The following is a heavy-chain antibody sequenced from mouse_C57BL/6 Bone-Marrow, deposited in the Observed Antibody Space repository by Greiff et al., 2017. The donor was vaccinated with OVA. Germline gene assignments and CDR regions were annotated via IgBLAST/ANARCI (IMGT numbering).Heavy chain of an antibody. CDR2: IDPANGNT. CDR3: ARSGGLRRSYFDY. D-gene: IGHD2-2*01. J-gene: IGHJ2*01. Sequence: VQLQQSVAELVRPGASVKLSCTASGFNIKTTYMHWVKQRPEQGLEWIGRIDPANGNTKYAPKFQGKATITADTSSNTAYLQLSSLTSEDTAIYYCARSGGLRRSYFDYWGQGTTLTVSS. CDR1: GFNIKTTY. V-gene: IGHV14-3*01.